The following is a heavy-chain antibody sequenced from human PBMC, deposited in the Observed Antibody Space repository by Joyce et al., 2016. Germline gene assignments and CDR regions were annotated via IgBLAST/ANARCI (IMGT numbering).Heavy chain of an antibody. Sequence: EVQLVESGGALVQPGGSLSLSCAASGYTFSSYGMNWVRQAPGKGLEWVSFISSISKTISYADSVKGLFDVSRDNVKNSLYLQVNMLGDEDTAVYYCAKDFGSVYYTLDYWGKGTLVTVSS. CDR3: AKDFGSVYYTLDY. J-gene: IGHJ4*02. V-gene: IGHV3-48*02. CDR1: GYTFSSYG. CDR2: ISSISKTI. D-gene: IGHD3-22*01.